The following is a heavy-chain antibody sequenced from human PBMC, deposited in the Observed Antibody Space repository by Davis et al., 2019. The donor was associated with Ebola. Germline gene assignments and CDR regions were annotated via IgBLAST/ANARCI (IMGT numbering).Heavy chain of an antibody. V-gene: IGHV3-74*01. CDR1: GFTFSSYW. CDR2: INSDGSST. Sequence: GESLKISCAASGFTFSSYWMHWVRQAPGKGLVWVSRINSDGSSTSYADSVKGRFTISRDNAKNTLYLQMNSLRAEDTAVYYCARGPTYYDFWSGLIGTWGQGTLVTVSS. J-gene: IGHJ5*02. D-gene: IGHD3-3*01. CDR3: ARGPTYYDFWSGLIGT.